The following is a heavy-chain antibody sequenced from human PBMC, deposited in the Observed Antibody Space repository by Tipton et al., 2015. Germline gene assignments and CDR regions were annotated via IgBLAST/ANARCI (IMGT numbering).Heavy chain of an antibody. V-gene: IGHV4-31*03. CDR2: IFYSGST. Sequence: TLSLTCTVSGGSISNSGYYWSWIRQHPGKGLEWVGYIFYSGSTYYNPSLKSRVTISVDTSKNQFSLKVRSVTAADTAVYYCARDPNPVYYDFWSDKGGNWFDPWGQGTLVTVSS. CDR1: GGSISNSGYY. D-gene: IGHD3-3*01. CDR3: ARDPNPVYYDFWSDKGGNWFDP. J-gene: IGHJ5*02.